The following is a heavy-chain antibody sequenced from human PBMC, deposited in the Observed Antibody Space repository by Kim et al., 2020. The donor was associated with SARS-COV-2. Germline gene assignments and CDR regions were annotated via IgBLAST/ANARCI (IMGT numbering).Heavy chain of an antibody. V-gene: IGHV1-69*04. Sequence: SVKVSCKASGGTFSSYAISWVRQAPGQGLEWMGRIIPILGIANYAQKFQGRVTITADKSTSTAYMELSSLGSEETAVYYCARVFSSSLYYFDYWGQGTLVTVSS. J-gene: IGHJ4*02. CDR2: IIPILGIA. CDR1: GGTFSSYA. CDR3: ARVFSSSLYYFDY. D-gene: IGHD6-13*01.